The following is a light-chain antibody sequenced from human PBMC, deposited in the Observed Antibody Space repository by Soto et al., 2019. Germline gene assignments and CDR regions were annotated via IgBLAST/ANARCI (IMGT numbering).Light chain of an antibody. CDR2: DAV. J-gene: IGKJ2*01. CDR1: QSVTGTN. Sequence: EIVLKQSPGTLSLSPGEGATLSCRPSQSVTGTNLAWYQQRPGQAPRXXIYDAVRRATGIQDRFSGSGAGTEFTLTISRLEPEDFAVYYCHQYGSSIGTFGQGTKVDIK. V-gene: IGKV3-20*01. CDR3: HQYGSSIGT.